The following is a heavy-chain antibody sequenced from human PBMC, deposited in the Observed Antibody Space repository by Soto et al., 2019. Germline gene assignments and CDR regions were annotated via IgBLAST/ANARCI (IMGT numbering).Heavy chain of an antibody. D-gene: IGHD2-15*01. CDR1: GFTFSSYG. CDR2: IWYDGSNK. Sequence: GGSLRLSCAAYGFTFSSYGMHWVRQAPGKGLEWVAVIWYDGSNKYYADSVKGRFTISRDNSKNTLYLQMNSLRAEDTAVYYCARCDGGSCYYFDYWGQGTLVTVSS. J-gene: IGHJ4*02. CDR3: ARCDGGSCYYFDY. V-gene: IGHV3-33*01.